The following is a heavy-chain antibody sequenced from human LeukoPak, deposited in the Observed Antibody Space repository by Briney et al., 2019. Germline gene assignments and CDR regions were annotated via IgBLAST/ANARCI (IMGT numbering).Heavy chain of an antibody. D-gene: IGHD6-19*01. CDR2: ISSSSSYI. Sequence: AGGSLRLSCAASGFTFSSYSMNWVRQAPGKGLEWVSSISSSSSYIYYADSVKGRFTISRDNAKNSLYLQTNSLRAEDTAVYYCATPGRRYSSGWYNWFDPWGQGTLVTVSS. J-gene: IGHJ5*02. V-gene: IGHV3-21*01. CDR1: GFTFSSYS. CDR3: ATPGRRYSSGWYNWFDP.